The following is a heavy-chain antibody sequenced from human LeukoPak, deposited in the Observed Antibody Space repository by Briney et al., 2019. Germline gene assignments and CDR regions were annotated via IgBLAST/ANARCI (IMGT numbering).Heavy chain of an antibody. Sequence: SETLSLTCAVSGGSISSGGYSWSWIRQPPGKGLEWIGEINHSGSTNYNPSLKSRVTISVDTSKNQFSLKLSSVTAADTAVYYCARGHITMIVVGKHYYFDYWGQGTLVTVSS. CDR3: ARGHITMIVVGKHYYFDY. CDR2: INHSGST. D-gene: IGHD3-22*01. CDR1: GGSISSGGYS. J-gene: IGHJ4*02. V-gene: IGHV4-34*01.